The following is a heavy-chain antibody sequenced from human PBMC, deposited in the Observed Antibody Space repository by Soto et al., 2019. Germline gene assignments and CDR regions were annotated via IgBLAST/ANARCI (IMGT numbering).Heavy chain of an antibody. D-gene: IGHD1-7*01. Sequence: SLRLSCAASGFTFSSYAMSWVRQAPGKGLEWVSAISGSGGSTYYADSVKGRFTISRDNSKNTLYLQMNSLRAEDTAVYYCAKDTRAHNWNYRLIDYWGQGTLVTVSS. V-gene: IGHV3-23*01. CDR3: AKDTRAHNWNYRLIDY. CDR2: ISGSGGST. J-gene: IGHJ4*02. CDR1: GFTFSSYA.